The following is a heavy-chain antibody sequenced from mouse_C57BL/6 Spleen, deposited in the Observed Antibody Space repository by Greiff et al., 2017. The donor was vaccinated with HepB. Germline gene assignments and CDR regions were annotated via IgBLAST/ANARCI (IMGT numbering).Heavy chain of an antibody. Sequence: QVQLQQPGAELVKPGASVKLSCKASGYTFTSYWMQWVKQRPGQGLEWIGEIDPSDSYTNYNQKFKGKATLTVDTSSSTAYMQLSSLTSEDSAVYYCARWMGAYGDDEGYYFDYWGQGTTLTVSS. V-gene: IGHV1-50*01. CDR3: ARWMGAYGDDEGYYFDY. J-gene: IGHJ2*01. CDR1: GYTFTSYW. D-gene: IGHD2-2*01. CDR2: IDPSDSYT.